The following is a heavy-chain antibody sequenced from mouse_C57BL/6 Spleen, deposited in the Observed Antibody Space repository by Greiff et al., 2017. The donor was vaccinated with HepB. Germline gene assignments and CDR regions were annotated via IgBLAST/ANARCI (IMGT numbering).Heavy chain of an antibody. J-gene: IGHJ4*01. CDR1: GYTFTSYW. Sequence: QVQLKQPGAELVKPGASVKVSCKASGYTFTSYWMHWVKQRPGQGLEWIGRIHPSDSDTNYNQKFKGKATLTVDKSSSTAYMQLSSLTSEDSAVYYCAIFHYDYDNAMDYWGQGTSVTVSS. CDR2: IHPSDSDT. D-gene: IGHD2-4*01. V-gene: IGHV1-74*01. CDR3: AIFHYDYDNAMDY.